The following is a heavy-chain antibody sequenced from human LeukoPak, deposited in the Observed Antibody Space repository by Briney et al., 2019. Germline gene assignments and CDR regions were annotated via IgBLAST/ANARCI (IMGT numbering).Heavy chain of an antibody. J-gene: IGHJ4*02. Sequence: GGSLRLSCAVSGFTFSGHEMNWVRQAPGKGLEWVSYISSGGSTIYYADSVKGRFTISRDSAKNSLYLQMNSLRAEDTAVYYCARTFRGIDYWGQGTLVTVSS. CDR3: ARTFRGIDY. CDR2: ISSGGSTI. CDR1: GFTFSGHE. V-gene: IGHV3-48*03. D-gene: IGHD2/OR15-2a*01.